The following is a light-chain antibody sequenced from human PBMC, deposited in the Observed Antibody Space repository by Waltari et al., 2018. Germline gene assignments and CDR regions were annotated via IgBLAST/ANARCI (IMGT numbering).Light chain of an antibody. J-gene: IGKJ2*01. CDR3: QQRSNWPRT. CDR1: QSVSSY. Sequence: EFVLIHSPATLSLSPVEMATTSCGSSQSVSSYLAWYQQKPGQAPRLLIYDASNRATGIPARFSGSGSGTDFTLTISSLEPEDCAVYCCQQRSNWPRTFGQGTKLEIK. V-gene: IGKV3-11*01. CDR2: DAS.